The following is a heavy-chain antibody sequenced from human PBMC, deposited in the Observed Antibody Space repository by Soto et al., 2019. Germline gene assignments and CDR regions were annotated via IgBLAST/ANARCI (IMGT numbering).Heavy chain of an antibody. CDR3: AREVRGYSYGYGY. D-gene: IGHD5-18*01. V-gene: IGHV3-11*06. J-gene: IGHJ4*02. CDR1: GFTFSDYY. CDR2: ISSSSSYT. Sequence: GSLRLSCAASGFTFSDYYMSWIRQAPGKGLEWVSYISSSSSYTSYADSVKGRFTISRDNAKNSLYLQMNSLRAEDTAVYYCAREVRGYSYGYGYWGQGTLVTV.